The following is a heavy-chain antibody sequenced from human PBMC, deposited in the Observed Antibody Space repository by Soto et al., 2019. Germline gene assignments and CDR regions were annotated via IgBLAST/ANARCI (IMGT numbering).Heavy chain of an antibody. CDR2: IIHSGST. Sequence: SETLSLTCAVYGGSFSGYYWSWIRQPPGKGLEWIGEIIHSGSTNYNPSLKSRVTISVDTSKNQFSLKPSPVTAADTAVYYCARDGSMTTVVTRGYYYYYWGQGTLVTVSS. CDR1: GGSFSGYY. D-gene: IGHD4-17*01. V-gene: IGHV4-34*12. J-gene: IGHJ4*02. CDR3: ARDGSMTTVVTRGYYYYY.